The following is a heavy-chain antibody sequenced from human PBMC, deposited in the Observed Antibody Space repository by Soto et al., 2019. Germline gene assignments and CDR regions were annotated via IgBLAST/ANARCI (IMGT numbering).Heavy chain of an antibody. V-gene: IGHV3-30-3*01. CDR3: ARGPVWGSYRGGLDY. CDR1: GFTFSSYA. Sequence: GGSLRLSCAASGFTFSSYAMHWVRQAPGKGLEWVAVISYDGSNKYYADSVKGRFTISRDNSKNTLYLQMNSLRAEDTAVYYCARGPVWGSYRGGLDYWGQGTLVTVSS. J-gene: IGHJ4*02. D-gene: IGHD3-16*02. CDR2: ISYDGSNK.